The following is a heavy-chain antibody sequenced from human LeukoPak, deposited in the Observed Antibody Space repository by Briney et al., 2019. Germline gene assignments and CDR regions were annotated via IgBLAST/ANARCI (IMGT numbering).Heavy chain of an antibody. V-gene: IGHV4-39*01. CDR1: GGSISSASYY. J-gene: IGHJ6*03. CDR2: IYYGGST. CDR3: AGPSYYDSRGYSHYMDV. D-gene: IGHD3-22*01. Sequence: SSETLSLTCTVSGGSISSASYYWGWIRQPPGKGLERIGSIYYGGSTYYNPSLKSRVTISLDTSKNQFSLKLSSVTAADTAVYYCAGPSYYDSRGYSHYMDVWGKGTTVIVSS.